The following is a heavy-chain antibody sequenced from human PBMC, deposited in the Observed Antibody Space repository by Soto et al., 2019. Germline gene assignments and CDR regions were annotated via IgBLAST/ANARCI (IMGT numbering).Heavy chain of an antibody. CDR1: GGSVTSGTYY. D-gene: IGHD1-1*01. Sequence: SETLSLTCTVSGGSVTSGTYYWGWIRQPPGKGLEWIGYISYSGSTNYNSSLKSRVTISKDTSENQFSLKLSSVTAADTAVYYCARYRTGGTGFDYWGQGTLVTVSS. CDR3: ARYRTGGTGFDY. CDR2: ISYSGST. V-gene: IGHV4-61*01. J-gene: IGHJ4*02.